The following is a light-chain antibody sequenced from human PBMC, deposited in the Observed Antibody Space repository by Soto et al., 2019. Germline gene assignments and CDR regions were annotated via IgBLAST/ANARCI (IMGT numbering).Light chain of an antibody. Sequence: EIVVTRCPGTLCVWRGGGCSLSCSASQSVSSNFAWYQQNPGHAPTLLIYGASTRATGIPARFSGSVSGTEFTLTISSLQSEDFAVYYCQQYNNWPFTFGPGTKVDSK. CDR1: QSVSSN. CDR2: GAS. CDR3: QQYNNWPFT. J-gene: IGKJ3*01. V-gene: IGKV3-15*01.